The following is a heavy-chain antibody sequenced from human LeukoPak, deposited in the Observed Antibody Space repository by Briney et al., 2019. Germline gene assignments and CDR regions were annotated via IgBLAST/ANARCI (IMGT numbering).Heavy chain of an antibody. CDR2: IRYDGSNK. CDR3: AKETVGAIDY. Sequence: PGGSLRLSCAASGFTFSSYAMSWVRQAPGKGLEWVAFIRYDGSNKYYADSVKGRFTISRDNSKNTLYLQMNGLRAEDTAVYYCAKETVGAIDYWGQGTLVTVSS. D-gene: IGHD1-26*01. J-gene: IGHJ4*02. CDR1: GFTFSSYA. V-gene: IGHV3-30*02.